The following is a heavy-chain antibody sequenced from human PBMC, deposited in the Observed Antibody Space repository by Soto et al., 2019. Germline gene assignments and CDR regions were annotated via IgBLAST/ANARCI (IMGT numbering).Heavy chain of an antibody. Sequence: TSETLSLTCAVYGGSFSDYYWTWFRQPPGKGLEWVGEINHSGSSNYNPSLKSRVTMSLDTSKNQFSLNLTSVTAADTAMYYCARGRVAQAHWGQGTLVTVSS. CDR1: GGSFSDYY. CDR2: INHSGSS. D-gene: IGHD5-12*01. V-gene: IGHV4-34*01. J-gene: IGHJ4*02. CDR3: ARGRVAQAH.